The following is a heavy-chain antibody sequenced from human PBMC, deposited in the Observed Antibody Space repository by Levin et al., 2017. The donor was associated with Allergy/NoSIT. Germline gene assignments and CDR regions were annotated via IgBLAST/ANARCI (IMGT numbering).Heavy chain of an antibody. J-gene: IGHJ6*03. CDR2: IGDEGRKK. CDR3: ARVARCRELPSYYGYNMDG. Sequence: LSLTCAASGFTFSSYGMHWVRQAPGKGLEWVAGIGDEGRKKKEEEDGKGRFTISRDNSKNTLYLQMNSLRAEDTAVYYCARVARCRELPSYYGYNMDGWGKGTTVTVSS. CDR1: GFTFSSYG. V-gene: IGHV3-33*01. D-gene: IGHD3-10*01.